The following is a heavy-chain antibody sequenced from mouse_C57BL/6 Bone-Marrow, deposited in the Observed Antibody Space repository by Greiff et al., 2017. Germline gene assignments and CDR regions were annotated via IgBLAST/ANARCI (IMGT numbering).Heavy chain of an antibody. Sequence: QVQLQQSGAELVRPGASVTLSCKASGYTFTDYEMHWVKQTPVHGLEWIGAIDPETGGTAYNQKFKGKAILTADKSSSTAYMELRSLTSEDSAVYYCTRSLIYYGYHFAYWGQGTLVTVSA. D-gene: IGHD2-2*01. CDR1: GYTFTDYE. V-gene: IGHV1-15*01. J-gene: IGHJ3*01. CDR3: TRSLIYYGYHFAY. CDR2: IDPETGGT.